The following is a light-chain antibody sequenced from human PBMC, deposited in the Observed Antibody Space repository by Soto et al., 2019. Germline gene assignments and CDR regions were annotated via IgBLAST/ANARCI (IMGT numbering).Light chain of an antibody. J-gene: IGLJ2*01. Sequence: QSALTQPPSASGSPGQSVTISCTGTSSDVGGYNYVSWYQQHPGKAPKLMIYEVSQRPAGVPHRFSGYKSGNTSSLTVSVRQAEDEADYYCSSYAGSNNWVFGGGTKLTVL. CDR1: SSDVGGYNY. CDR3: SSYAGSNNWV. CDR2: EVS. V-gene: IGLV2-8*01.